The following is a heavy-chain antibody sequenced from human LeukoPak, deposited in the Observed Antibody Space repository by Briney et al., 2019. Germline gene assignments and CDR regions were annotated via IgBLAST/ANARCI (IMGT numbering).Heavy chain of an antibody. CDR3: ARGYCSSTSCYFIDY. V-gene: IGHV3-74*01. D-gene: IGHD2-2*01. Sequence: GGSLRLSCAASGFSISSYWMHWVRQAPGKGLVWVSRINTDGSSTSYADSVKGRFTISRDNAKNTLYLQMNSLRAEDTAVYYCARGYCSSTSCYFIDYWGQGTLVTVSS. CDR2: INTDGSST. J-gene: IGHJ4*02. CDR1: GFSISSYW.